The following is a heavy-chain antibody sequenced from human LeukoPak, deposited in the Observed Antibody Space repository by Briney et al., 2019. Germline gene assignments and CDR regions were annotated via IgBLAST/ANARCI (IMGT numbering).Heavy chain of an antibody. CDR1: GGSISSGDYY. J-gene: IGHJ4*02. Sequence: PPEPLSLTCAVSGGSISSGDYYWAWIRQLPVKGLESMGYIYDSGSTYYNPSLKSRVSTSVDTSMNKFSLKVTSVVAADAAVYYCSRVKDGYSNFDSWGQGTLVTASS. CDR2: IYDSGST. CDR3: SRVKDGYSNFDS. V-gene: IGHV4-30-4*01. D-gene: IGHD1-1*01.